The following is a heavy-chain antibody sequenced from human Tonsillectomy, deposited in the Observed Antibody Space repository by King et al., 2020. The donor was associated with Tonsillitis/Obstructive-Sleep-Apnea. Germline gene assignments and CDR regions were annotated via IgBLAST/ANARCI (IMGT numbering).Heavy chain of an antibody. V-gene: IGHV3-15*01. D-gene: IGHD1-26*01. Sequence: VQLVESGGGLVKPGGSLRLSCAASGFTFSNAWMSWVRQAPGKGPEWVGRIKSKSKGETTDYTAPVRGRFTISRDDSKNTLFLQMNSLKTEDTAVYYCATDWGSGTYYVRAFDVLGLGTMVTVSS. J-gene: IGHJ3*01. CDR3: ATDWGSGTYYVRAFDV. CDR1: GFTFSNAW. CDR2: IKSKSKGETT.